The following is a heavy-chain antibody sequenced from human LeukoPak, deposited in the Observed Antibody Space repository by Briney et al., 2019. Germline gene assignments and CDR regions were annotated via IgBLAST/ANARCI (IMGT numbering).Heavy chain of an antibody. CDR2: INPKNGGR. CDR3: ASWDAPGFDY. CDR1: GYTFTGHY. Sequence: ASVKVSCKASGYTFTGHYMHWVRQAPGQGLERMGWINPKNGGRSYAQKFQARVTMTTDTSTNTAYMELSSLRFDDTAVYYCASWDAPGFDYWGQGTLVTVSS. D-gene: IGHD1-26*01. J-gene: IGHJ4*02. V-gene: IGHV1-2*02.